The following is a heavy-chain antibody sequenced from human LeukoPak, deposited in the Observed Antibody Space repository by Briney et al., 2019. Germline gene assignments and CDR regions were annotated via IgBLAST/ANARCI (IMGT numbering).Heavy chain of an antibody. CDR1: GGSISSSSYY. V-gene: IGHV4-61*05. CDR2: IYYSGST. J-gene: IGHJ3*02. D-gene: IGHD3-22*01. CDR3: ARLDSSGHDAFDI. Sequence: SETLSLTCTVSGGSISSSSYYWGWIRQPPGKGLEWIGYIYYSGSTNYNPSLKSRVTISVDTSKNQFSLKLSSVTAADTAVYYCARLDSSGHDAFDIWGQGTMVTVSS.